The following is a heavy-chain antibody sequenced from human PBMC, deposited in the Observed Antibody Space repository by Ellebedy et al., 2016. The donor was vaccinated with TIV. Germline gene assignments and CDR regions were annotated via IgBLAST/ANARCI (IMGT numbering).Heavy chain of an antibody. CDR3: ARVSRPHSGSYHRYFDY. J-gene: IGHJ4*02. D-gene: IGHD3-10*01. V-gene: IGHV4-34*01. CDR1: GGSFSGYY. Sequence: SETLSLTCAVYGGSFSGYYWSWIRQPPGKGLEWIGEINHSGSTNYNPSLKSRVTISVDTSKNQFSLKLSSVTAADTAVYYCARVSRPHSGSYHRYFDYWGQGTLVTVSS. CDR2: INHSGST.